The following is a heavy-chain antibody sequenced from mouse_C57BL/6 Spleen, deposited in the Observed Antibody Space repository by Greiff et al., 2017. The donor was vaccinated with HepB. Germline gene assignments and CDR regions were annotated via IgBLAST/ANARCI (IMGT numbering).Heavy chain of an antibody. CDR1: GFTFSDYG. J-gene: IGHJ3*01. V-gene: IGHV5-17*01. CDR3: ARDSYGNYGAWFAY. D-gene: IGHD2-1*01. Sequence: EVMLVESGGGLVKPGGSLKLSCAASGFTFSDYGMHWVRQAPEKGLEWVAYISSGSSTIYYADTVKGRFTISRDNAKNTLFLQMTSLRSEDTAMYYCARDSYGNYGAWFAYWGQGTLVTVSA. CDR2: ISSGSSTI.